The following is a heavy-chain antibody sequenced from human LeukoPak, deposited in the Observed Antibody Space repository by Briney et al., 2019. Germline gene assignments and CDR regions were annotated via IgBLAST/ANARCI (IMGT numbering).Heavy chain of an antibody. D-gene: IGHD3-22*01. J-gene: IGHJ6*03. Sequence: GGTLRLSCAASGFTFSSYGMSWVRQAPGRGLEWVSAVSGSGGSTYYADSVKGRFTISRDSSKNTLYLQMNSLRAEDTAVYYCARASSGSSYYYMDVWGKGTTVTVSS. CDR3: ARASSGSSYYYMDV. V-gene: IGHV3-23*01. CDR1: GFTFSSYG. CDR2: VSGSGGST.